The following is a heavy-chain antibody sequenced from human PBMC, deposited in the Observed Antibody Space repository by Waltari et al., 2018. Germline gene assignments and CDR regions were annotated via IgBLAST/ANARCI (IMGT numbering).Heavy chain of an antibody. J-gene: IGHJ5*02. CDR3: ASGHSYISNSRHYGPFDL. V-gene: IGHV1-69*02. D-gene: IGHD3-16*01. CDR1: GGTFNNHV. Sequence: QVHLLQSGPEVRKPGSSVKVSCQASGGTFNNHVFNWVRQAPGQGLEWMGRITPILGKTTYSQGFQGRVTMPADKSPKTTYMGLASLRSEDTALYYFASGHSYISNSRHYGPFDLWGQGTLITVSS. CDR2: ITPILGKT.